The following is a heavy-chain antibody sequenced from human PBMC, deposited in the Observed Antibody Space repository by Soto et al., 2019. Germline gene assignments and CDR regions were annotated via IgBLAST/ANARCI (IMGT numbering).Heavy chain of an antibody. CDR1: GFTFSSYG. Sequence: GGSLRLSCAASGFTFSSYGMHWVRQAPGKGLEWVAVIIQGGSTKYYADSVKGRFTISRDTSENTLHLQMDSLRVEDTAVYYCARDDVLCDGGRCYGIPLDVWSKGTTVTVSS. V-gene: IGHV3-30*12. CDR2: IIQGGSTK. CDR3: ARDDVLCDGGRCYGIPLDV. D-gene: IGHD2-15*01. J-gene: IGHJ6*04.